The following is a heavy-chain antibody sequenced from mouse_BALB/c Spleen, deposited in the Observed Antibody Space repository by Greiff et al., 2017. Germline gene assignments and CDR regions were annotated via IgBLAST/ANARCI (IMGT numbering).Heavy chain of an antibody. V-gene: IGHV1-67*01. CDR2: ISTYYGNT. CDR3: ARGEVYYGNYYYLDD. D-gene: IGHD2-1*01. J-gene: IGHJ2*01. CDR1: GYTFTDYA. Sequence: VQLQQSGPELVRPGVSVKISCKGSGYTFTDYAMHWVKQSHAKSLEWIGVISTYYGNTNYNQKFKGKATMTVDKSSSTAYMELARLTSEDSAIYYCARGEVYYGNYYYLDDWGQGTTLTVAS.